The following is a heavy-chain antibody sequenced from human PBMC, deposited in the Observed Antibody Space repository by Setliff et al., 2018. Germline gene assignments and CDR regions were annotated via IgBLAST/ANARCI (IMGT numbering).Heavy chain of an antibody. CDR2: IKQDGSEK. CDR3: ARGKVLYDYVWGSYRYEDYYYGMDV. J-gene: IGHJ6*02. Sequence: PGESLKISCAASGFTFSSYWMSWVRQAPGKGLEWVANIKQDGSEKYYVDSVKGRFTISRDNAKNSLYLQMNSLRAEDTAVYYCARGKVLYDYVWGSYRYEDYYYGMDVWGQGTTVTVSS. CDR1: GFTFSSYW. D-gene: IGHD3-16*02. V-gene: IGHV3-7*01.